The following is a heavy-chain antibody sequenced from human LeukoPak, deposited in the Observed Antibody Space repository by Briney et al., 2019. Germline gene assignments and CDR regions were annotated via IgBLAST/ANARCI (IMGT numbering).Heavy chain of an antibody. CDR2: ISYDGSNK. Sequence: GGFLRLSCAASGFTFSSYAMHWVRQAPGKGLEWVAVISYDGSNKYYADSVKGRFTISRDNSKNTLYLQMNSLRAEDTAVYYCARALDTAMALDYWGQGTLVTVSS. V-gene: IGHV3-30*04. J-gene: IGHJ4*02. CDR1: GFTFSSYA. CDR3: ARALDTAMALDY. D-gene: IGHD5-18*01.